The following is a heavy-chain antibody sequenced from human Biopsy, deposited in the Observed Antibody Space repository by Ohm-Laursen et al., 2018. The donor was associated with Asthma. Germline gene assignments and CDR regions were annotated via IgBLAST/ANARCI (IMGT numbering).Heavy chain of an antibody. CDR2: ISFDGSNK. CDR1: GFTFSNYG. J-gene: IGHJ1*01. CDR3: ARTFHFWSPYHAEHYQL. V-gene: IGHV3-30*03. D-gene: IGHD3-3*02. Sequence: SLRLSCAASGFTFSNYGMHWVRQAPGKGLDWVAVISFDGSNKNYTDSVKGRCTISRDNSKNTLFLQMNSLRPEDTAVYYCARTFHFWSPYHAEHYQLWGQGTLVTVPS.